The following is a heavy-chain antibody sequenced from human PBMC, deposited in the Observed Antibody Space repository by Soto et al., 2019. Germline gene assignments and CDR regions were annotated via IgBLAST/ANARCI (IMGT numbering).Heavy chain of an antibody. CDR3: ARVPFPSDYSDGYYLDY. CDR1: GYTFSTYG. Sequence: QVHLVQSGAEMKKPGASVKVSCKTSGYTFSTYGISWVRQAPGQALERMGWISVFNGKTSYAQNLQGRVTVTTDTSTSPGYMERRSFNSGDTAVYYFARVPFPSDYSDGYYLDYWGQGTQVTVSS. J-gene: IGHJ4*02. V-gene: IGHV1-18*01. D-gene: IGHD2-15*01. CDR2: ISVFNGKT.